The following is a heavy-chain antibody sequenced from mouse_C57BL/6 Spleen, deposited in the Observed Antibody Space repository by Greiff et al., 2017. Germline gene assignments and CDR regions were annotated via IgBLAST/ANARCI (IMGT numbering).Heavy chain of an antibody. V-gene: IGHV1-82*01. CDR3: ARSPFNYYFDY. CDR1: GYAFSSSW. Sequence: QVQPQQSGPELVKPGASVKISCKASGYAFSSSWMNWVKQRPGKGLEWIGRIYPGAGDTNYNGKFKGKATLTADKSSSTAYMQLSSLTSEDSAVYFCARSPFNYYFDYWGQGTTLTVSS. J-gene: IGHJ2*01. D-gene: IGHD4-1*02. CDR2: IYPGAGDT.